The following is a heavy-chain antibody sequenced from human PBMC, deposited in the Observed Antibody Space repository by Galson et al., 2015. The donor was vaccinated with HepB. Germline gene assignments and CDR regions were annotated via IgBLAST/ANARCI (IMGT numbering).Heavy chain of an antibody. J-gene: IGHJ4*02. D-gene: IGHD2-15*01. CDR1: GFTFSNYW. CDR2: INQDGSEE. V-gene: IGHV3-7*03. Sequence: SLRLSCAASGFTFSNYWMNWVRQAPGKGLEWVANINQDGSEENYLDSVKGRFTISRDNAKNSLYLQMSSLRAEDTAVYYCVRYGRGFVVLVTPFDYWGQGPRSPSPQ. CDR3: VRYGRGFVVLVTPFDY.